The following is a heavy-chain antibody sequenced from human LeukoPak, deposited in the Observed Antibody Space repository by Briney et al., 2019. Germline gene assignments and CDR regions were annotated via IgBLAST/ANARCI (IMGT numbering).Heavy chain of an antibody. V-gene: IGHV3-21*01. D-gene: IGHD2-8*01. CDR2: ISSSSSYI. Sequence: GGSLRLSCAASGFTFSSYSMNWVRQAPGKGLEWVSSISSSSSYIYYADSVKGRFTISRDNAKNSLYLQMNSLRAEDTAVYYCARRYCTNGVCYLRYWGQGTLVTVSS. J-gene: IGHJ4*02. CDR3: ARRYCTNGVCYLRY. CDR1: GFTFSSYS.